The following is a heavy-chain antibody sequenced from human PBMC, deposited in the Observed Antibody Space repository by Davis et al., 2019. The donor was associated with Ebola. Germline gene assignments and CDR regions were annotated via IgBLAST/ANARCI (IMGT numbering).Heavy chain of an antibody. CDR2: ISSSSSTI. J-gene: IGHJ2*01. CDR1: GFTFSSYS. Sequence: PGGSLRLSCAASGFTFSSYSMNWVRQAPGKGLEWVSYISSSSSTIYYADSVKGRFTISRDNAKNSLYLQMNSLRAEDTAVYYCAQIPFIAAAGKRYFDLWGRGTLVTVSS. V-gene: IGHV3-48*04. CDR3: AQIPFIAAAGKRYFDL. D-gene: IGHD6-13*01.